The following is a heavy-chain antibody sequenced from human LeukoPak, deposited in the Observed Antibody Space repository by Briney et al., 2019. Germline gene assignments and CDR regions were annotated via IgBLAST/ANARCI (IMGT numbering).Heavy chain of an antibody. J-gene: IGHJ4*02. CDR1: GITLSHYG. CDR3: AKRGVVIRVILVGFHKEAYYFDS. Sequence: PGGSLRLSCAVSGITLSHYGMSWVRQAPGKGLEWVAGISDSGGRTNYADSVKGRFTISRGNPKNTLYLQMNSLRAEDTAVYFCAKRGVVIRVILVGFHKEAYYFDSWGQGALVTVSS. D-gene: IGHD3-22*01. V-gene: IGHV3-23*01. CDR2: ISDSGGRT.